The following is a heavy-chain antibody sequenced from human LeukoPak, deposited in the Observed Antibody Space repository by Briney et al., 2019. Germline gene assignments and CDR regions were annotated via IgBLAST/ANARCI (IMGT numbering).Heavy chain of an antibody. J-gene: IGHJ5*02. V-gene: IGHV4-30-4*07. CDR2: IHDSGST. Sequence: SETLSLTCAVSGDSISSGGYAWSWIRQTPGKGLEWIAYIHDSGSTYNNPSLKSRVSISVDTSKNQFSVKLNSVTAADTAVYYCARVAAAAGNNWFDPWGQGTLVIVSS. D-gene: IGHD6-13*01. CDR1: GDSISSGGYA. CDR3: ARVAAAAGNNWFDP.